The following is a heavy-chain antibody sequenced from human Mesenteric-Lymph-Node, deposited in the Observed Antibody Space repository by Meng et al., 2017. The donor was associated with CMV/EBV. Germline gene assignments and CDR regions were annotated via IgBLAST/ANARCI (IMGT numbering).Heavy chain of an antibody. CDR2: INPNSGGT. D-gene: IGHD6-6*01. CDR1: GYTFTGYY. Sequence: GESLKISCKASGYTFTGYYMHWVRQAPGQGLEWMGWINPNSGGTNYAQKFPGRVTMTRDTSISTAYMELSRLSSDDTAVYYCARSYSSSSAGDYWGQGTLVTVSS. J-gene: IGHJ4*02. CDR3: ARSYSSSSAGDY. V-gene: IGHV1-2*02.